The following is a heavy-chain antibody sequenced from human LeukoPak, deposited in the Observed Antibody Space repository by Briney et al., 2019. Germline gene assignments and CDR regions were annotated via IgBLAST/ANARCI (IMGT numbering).Heavy chain of an antibody. D-gene: IGHD1-26*01. J-gene: IGHJ2*01. Sequence: SETLSLTCAVYGGSFSGYYWGWIRQPPGKGLEWIGEINHRGSTNYNPSLKSRVTISVDTSKNQFSLKLSSVTAADTAVYYCARQSGSYILHWYFDLWGRGTLVTVSS. CDR1: GGSFSGYY. CDR2: INHRGST. CDR3: ARQSGSYILHWYFDL. V-gene: IGHV4-34*01.